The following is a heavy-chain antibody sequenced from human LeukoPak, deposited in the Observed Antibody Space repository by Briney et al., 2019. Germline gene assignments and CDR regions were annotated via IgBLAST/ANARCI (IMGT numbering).Heavy chain of an antibody. CDR3: ARGWDHYGSGSLGY. D-gene: IGHD3-10*01. CDR2: IIPIFGTA. J-gene: IGHJ4*02. V-gene: IGHV1-69*05. CDR1: GGTFSSYA. Sequence: ASVKVSCQASGGTFSSYAISWVRQAPGQGLEWMGGIIPIFGTANYAQKFQGRVTITTDESTSTAYMELSSLRSEDTAVYYCARGWDHYGSGSLGYWGQGTLVTVSS.